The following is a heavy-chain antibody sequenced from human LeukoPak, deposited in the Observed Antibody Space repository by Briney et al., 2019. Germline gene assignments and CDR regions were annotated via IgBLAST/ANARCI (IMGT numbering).Heavy chain of an antibody. CDR3: AKPLNYYYDSSGYFDY. D-gene: IGHD3-22*01. J-gene: IGHJ4*02. CDR1: GFTFSSYA. V-gene: IGHV3-23*01. Sequence: AGGSLRLSCAASGFTFSSYAMSWVRQAPGKGLEWVSAISGSGGSTYYADSVKGRFTISRDNSKNTLYLQMNSLRAEDTAVYYCAKPLNYYYDSSGYFDYWGQGTLVTVSS. CDR2: ISGSGGST.